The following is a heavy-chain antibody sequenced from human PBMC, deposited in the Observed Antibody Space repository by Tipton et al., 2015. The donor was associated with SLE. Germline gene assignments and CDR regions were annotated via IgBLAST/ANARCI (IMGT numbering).Heavy chain of an antibody. CDR3: AREDTAMGGRRLQH. CDR2: IYYSGST. D-gene: IGHD5-18*01. V-gene: IGHV4-59*01. J-gene: IGHJ1*01. CDR1: GGSISSYY. Sequence: LRLSCTVSGGSISSYYWSWIRQPPGKGLEWIGYIYYSGSTNYNPSLKSRVTISVDTSKNQFSLKLSSVTAADTAVYYCAREDTAMGGRRLQHWGQGTLVTVSS.